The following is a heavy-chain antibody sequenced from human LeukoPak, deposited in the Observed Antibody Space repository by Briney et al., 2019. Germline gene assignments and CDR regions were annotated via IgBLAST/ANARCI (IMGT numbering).Heavy chain of an antibody. Sequence: SETLSLTCTVSGGSISSSSYYWGWIRQPPGKGLEWIGNIFYGGSTYYNPSLKSRVTMSLDTSKNQFSLNLSSVTAADTAVYYCARDLFTVTAVWGQGTLVTVSS. V-gene: IGHV4-39*07. D-gene: IGHD2-21*02. J-gene: IGHJ4*02. CDR2: IFYGGST. CDR1: GGSISSSSYY. CDR3: ARDLFTVTAV.